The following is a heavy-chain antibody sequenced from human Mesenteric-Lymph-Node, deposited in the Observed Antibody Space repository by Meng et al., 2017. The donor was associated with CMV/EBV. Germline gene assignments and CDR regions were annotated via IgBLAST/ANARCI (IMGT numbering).Heavy chain of an antibody. CDR1: GFTLSSYW. CDR3: ARDLRGPADY. Sequence: GGSLRLSCEASGFTLSSYWMHWVRKVPGQGLMWVSRINREGSYTDYADSLKGRFTISRDNAKNTLYLQMNNLRAEDTAVYYCARDLRGPADYWGQGTLVTVSS. V-gene: IGHV3-74*01. J-gene: IGHJ4*02. CDR2: INREGSYT. D-gene: IGHD3-10*01.